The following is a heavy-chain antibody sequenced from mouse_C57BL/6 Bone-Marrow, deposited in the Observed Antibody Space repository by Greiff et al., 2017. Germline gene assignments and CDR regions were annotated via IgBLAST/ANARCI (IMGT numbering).Heavy chain of an antibody. CDR2: ISSGGSYT. J-gene: IGHJ2*01. CDR3: ARPGGNYDFDY. Sequence: EVHLVESGGDLVKPGGSLKLSCAASGFTFSSYGMSWVRQTPDKRLEWVATISSGGSYTYYPDSVKGRFTISRDNAKNTLYLQMSSLKSEDTAMYYCARPGGNYDFDYWGQGTTLPVSS. V-gene: IGHV5-6*01. CDR1: GFTFSSYG. D-gene: IGHD2-1*01.